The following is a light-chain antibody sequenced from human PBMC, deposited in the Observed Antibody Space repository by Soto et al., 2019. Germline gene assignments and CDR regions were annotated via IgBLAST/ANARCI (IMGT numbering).Light chain of an antibody. CDR1: SSDVGGYDY. Sequence: QSALTQPASLSGSPGQSITIFCTGSSSDVGGYDYVSWYQQHPGKAPKLVIYEVNHRPSGVSDRFSGSKSGRTASLTISGLQAEDEAVYFCSSYTTSRTLVFGGGTKLTVL. J-gene: IGLJ3*02. CDR3: SSYTTSRTLV. V-gene: IGLV2-14*01. CDR2: EVN.